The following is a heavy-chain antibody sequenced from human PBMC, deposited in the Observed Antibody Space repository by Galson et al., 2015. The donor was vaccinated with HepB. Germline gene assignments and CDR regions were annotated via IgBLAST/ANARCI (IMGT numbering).Heavy chain of an antibody. CDR2: TSSDGSSK. D-gene: IGHD2-21*01. Sequence: LRLSCAASRFTFSTYGMHWVRQAPGKGLEWVAVTSSDGSSKFYADSVKGRFTISRDNSKNTLYLQMNSLKPEDTAVYYCAKDSLIYCGRGCFFDYWGQGTLVTVSS. J-gene: IGHJ4*02. V-gene: IGHV3-30*18. CDR1: RFTFSTYG. CDR3: AKDSLIYCGRGCFFDY.